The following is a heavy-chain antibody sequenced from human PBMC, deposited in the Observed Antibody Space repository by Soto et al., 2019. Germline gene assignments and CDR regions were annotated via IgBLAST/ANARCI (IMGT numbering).Heavy chain of an antibody. Sequence: PGGSLRLSCAASGFTFSSYAMHWVRQAPGKGLEWVAVISGNGGNKYYADSVKGRFTISRDNSKNTLYVQMNSLRVEDTAVYYCAKEGNRVRGPDYWGQGTLVTVS. CDR2: ISGNGGNK. CDR1: GFTFSSYA. CDR3: AKEGNRVRGPDY. J-gene: IGHJ4*02. V-gene: IGHV3-30*04. D-gene: IGHD3-10*01.